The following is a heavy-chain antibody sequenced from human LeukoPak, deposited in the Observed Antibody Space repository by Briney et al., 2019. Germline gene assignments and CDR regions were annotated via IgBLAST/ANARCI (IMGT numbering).Heavy chain of an antibody. D-gene: IGHD7-27*01. V-gene: IGHV3-74*01. J-gene: IGHJ4*02. CDR1: GFTFSSHW. CDR3: ARKTPDWGRFDC. Sequence: PGGSLRLSCAASGFTFSSHWMHWVRQAPGKGLVWVSRINSDGSTSYADSVKGRFTISRDNAKNTLYLQMNSLRAEDTAVYYCARKTPDWGRFDCWGQGTLVTVSS. CDR2: INSDGST.